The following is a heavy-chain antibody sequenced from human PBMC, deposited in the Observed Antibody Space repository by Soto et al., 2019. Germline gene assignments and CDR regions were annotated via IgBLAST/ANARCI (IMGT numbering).Heavy chain of an antibody. J-gene: IGHJ6*03. CDR1: GFTVSSNY. D-gene: IGHD3-10*01. CDR2: IYSGGST. CDR3: ARDLYYYGSGIGYMDV. Sequence: GGSLRLSCAASGFTVSSNYMSWVRQAPGKGLEWVSVIYSGGSTYYADSVKGRFTISRDNSKNTLYLQMNSLRAEDTAVYYCARDLYYYGSGIGYMDVWGKGTTVTVSS. V-gene: IGHV3-66*01.